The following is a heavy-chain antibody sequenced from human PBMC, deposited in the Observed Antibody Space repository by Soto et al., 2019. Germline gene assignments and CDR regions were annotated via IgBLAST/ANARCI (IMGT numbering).Heavy chain of an antibody. CDR3: ARLAVPAAIHYYYYGMDV. CDR2: IDPSDSYT. CDR1: GYSLTSYW. V-gene: IGHV5-10-1*01. D-gene: IGHD2-2*02. J-gene: IGHJ6*02. Sequence: GESLKISCKGSGYSLTSYWISWVRQMPGKGLGWMGRIDPSDSYTNYSPSFQGHVTISADKSISTAYLQWSSLKASDTAMYYCARLAVPAAIHYYYYGMDVWGQGTTVTVSS.